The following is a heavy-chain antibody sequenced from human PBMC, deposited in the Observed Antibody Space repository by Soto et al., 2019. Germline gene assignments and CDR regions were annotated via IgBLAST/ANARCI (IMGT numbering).Heavy chain of an antibody. V-gene: IGHV3-73*01. J-gene: IGHJ3*02. CDR2: IRSKANSYAT. Sequence: GGSLRLSCAASGFTFSGSAMHWVRQASGKGLEWVGRIRSKANSYATAYAASVKGRFTISRDDSKNTAYLQMNSLKTEDTAVYYCTRRGTGDDDAFDIWGQGTMVTVSS. CDR3: TRRGTGDDDAFDI. D-gene: IGHD7-27*01. CDR1: GFTFSGSA.